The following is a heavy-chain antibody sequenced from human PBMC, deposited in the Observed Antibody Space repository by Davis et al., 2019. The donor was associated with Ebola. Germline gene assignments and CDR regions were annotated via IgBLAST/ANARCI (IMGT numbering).Heavy chain of an antibody. J-gene: IGHJ4*02. V-gene: IGHV1-18*04. CDR3: ARAIGYDSSGYYYRGFDY. D-gene: IGHD3-22*01. Sequence: ASVKVSCKASGYTFTNYGITWVRQAPGQGLEWMGWINPHNGNTNYAQKLQGRVTMTTDTSTSTAYMELRSLRSDDTAVYYCARAIGYDSSGYYYRGFDYWGQGTLVTVSS. CDR1: GYTFTNYG. CDR2: INPHNGNT.